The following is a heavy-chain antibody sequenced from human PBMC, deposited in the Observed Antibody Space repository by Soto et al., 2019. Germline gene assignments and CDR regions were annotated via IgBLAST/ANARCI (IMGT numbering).Heavy chain of an antibody. CDR2: IYYSGST. CDR1: GGSISSGDYY. J-gene: IGHJ4*02. D-gene: IGHD3-10*01. CDR3: ARVMVRGVIIDY. V-gene: IGHV4-30-4*01. Sequence: PSETLSLTCTVSGGSISSGDYYWSWIRQPPGKGLERIGYIYYSGSTYYNPSLKSRVTISVDTSKNQFSLKLSSVTAADTAVYYCARVMVRGVIIDYWGQGTLVTVSS.